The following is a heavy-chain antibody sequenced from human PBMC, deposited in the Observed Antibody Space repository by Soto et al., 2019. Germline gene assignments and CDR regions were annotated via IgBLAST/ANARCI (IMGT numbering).Heavy chain of an antibody. Sequence: PSETLSLTCTVSGGSISSYYWSWIRQPPGKGLEWIGYIYYSGSTNYNPSLKSRVTISVDTSKNQFSLKLSSVTAADTAVYYCAIGYSGYFDYWGQGTLVTVSS. J-gene: IGHJ4*02. CDR2: IYYSGST. CDR3: AIGYSGYFDY. V-gene: IGHV4-59*01. CDR1: GGSISSYY. D-gene: IGHD5-12*01.